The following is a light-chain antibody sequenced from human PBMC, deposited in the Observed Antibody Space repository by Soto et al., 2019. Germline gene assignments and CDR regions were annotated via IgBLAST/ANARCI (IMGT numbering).Light chain of an antibody. V-gene: IGKV2-30*02. CDR3: MEGTYWPKT. Sequence: DVVLTQSPLSLPVTLGQPASISCRSSQSFVHSDGNTYLHWFQQRPGQSPRRLIYRVSTRDSGVPDRFSGGGSGTDFTLKSSRVEAEDVGVYYCMEGTYWPKTFGQGTKLEIK. J-gene: IGKJ2*01. CDR2: RVS. CDR1: QSFVHSDGNTY.